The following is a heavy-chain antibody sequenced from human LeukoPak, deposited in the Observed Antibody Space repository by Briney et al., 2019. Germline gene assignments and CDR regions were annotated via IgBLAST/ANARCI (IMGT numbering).Heavy chain of an antibody. CDR3: ARDPVDSSGYWGFGHYYYYMDV. V-gene: IGHV3-48*01. D-gene: IGHD3-22*01. CDR2: ISSSSSTI. J-gene: IGHJ6*03. Sequence: PGGSLRLSCAASGFTFSSYEMNWVRQAPGKGREWVSYISSSSSTIYYADSVKGRFTISRDNDKNSLYLQMKSVRGEDTAVYYCARDPVDSSGYWGFGHYYYYMDVWGKGTTVTVSS. CDR1: GFTFSSYE.